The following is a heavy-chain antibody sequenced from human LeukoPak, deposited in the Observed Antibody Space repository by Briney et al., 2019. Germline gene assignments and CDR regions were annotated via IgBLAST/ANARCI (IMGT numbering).Heavy chain of an antibody. Sequence: SETLSLICSVSGGSISNSYWSWIRQPPGKGLEWIGYTYPTGSTNYNPSLKSRVTISVEKSKNQISLKLSSVTAADTAVYYCAGYSSSWYQGYFDYWGQGTLVPVSS. CDR1: GGSISNSY. V-gene: IGHV4-4*09. J-gene: IGHJ4*02. CDR3: AGYSSSWYQGYFDY. CDR2: TYPTGST. D-gene: IGHD6-13*01.